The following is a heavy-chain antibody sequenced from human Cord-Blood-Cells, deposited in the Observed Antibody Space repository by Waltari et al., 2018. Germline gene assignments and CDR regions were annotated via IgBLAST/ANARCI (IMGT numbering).Heavy chain of an antibody. Sequence: QVQLVESGGGVVQPGRSLRLSGAASGFTFSSYAMHWVRQATGQGLEWVAVISYDGSNKYYADPVKGRFTISRDNSKNTLYLQMNSLRAEDTAVYYCARDKGYSSSYYYYYMDVWGKGTTVTVSS. CDR1: GFTFSSYA. CDR2: ISYDGSNK. D-gene: IGHD6-13*01. V-gene: IGHV3-30-3*01. J-gene: IGHJ6*03. CDR3: ARDKGYSSSYYYYYMDV.